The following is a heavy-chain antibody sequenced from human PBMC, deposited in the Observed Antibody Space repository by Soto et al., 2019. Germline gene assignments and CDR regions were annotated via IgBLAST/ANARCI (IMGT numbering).Heavy chain of an antibody. J-gene: IGHJ4*02. CDR3: ASFRWGWLCSGGSCYDSDY. D-gene: IGHD2-15*01. CDR2: IYYSGST. V-gene: IGHV4-39*01. CDR1: GGSISSSSYY. Sequence: QLQLQESGPGLVKPSETLSLTCTVSGGSISSSSYYWGWIRQPPGKGLEWIGSIYYSGSTYYNPPLKRRVTSSVDTSMNLFSRTRSQVAAADTALYYCASFRWGWLCSGGSCYDSDYWGRGTLVSVSS.